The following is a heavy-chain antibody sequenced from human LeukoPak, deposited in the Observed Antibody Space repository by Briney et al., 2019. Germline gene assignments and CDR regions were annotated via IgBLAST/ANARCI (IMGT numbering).Heavy chain of an antibody. CDR2: IRSSGTTI. Sequence: PGGSLRLSCAASGFTFNMYSMNWVRQAPGKGLEWISYIRSSGTTIYYADPVKGRFTISRDNAKSSLFLQMNSLRAEDTAFYYCARVSNSGYGDFDYWGQGTLVTVSS. CDR3: ARVSNSGYGDFDY. J-gene: IGHJ4*02. CDR1: GFTFNMYS. V-gene: IGHV3-48*03. D-gene: IGHD5-12*01.